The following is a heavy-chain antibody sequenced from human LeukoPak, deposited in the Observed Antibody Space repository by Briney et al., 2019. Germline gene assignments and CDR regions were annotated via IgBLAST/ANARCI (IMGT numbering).Heavy chain of an antibody. CDR1: GFTFSSYA. CDR2: ISGSGGST. Sequence: GGSLRLSCAASGFTFSSYAMSWVRQAPGKGLEWVSAISGSGGSTYYADSVKGRFTISRDNSKNKLYLQMNSLRAEDTAVYYCAKVVARDIVVVVAATYYFDYWGQGTLVTVSS. V-gene: IGHV3-23*01. D-gene: IGHD2-15*01. J-gene: IGHJ4*02. CDR3: AKVVARDIVVVVAATYYFDY.